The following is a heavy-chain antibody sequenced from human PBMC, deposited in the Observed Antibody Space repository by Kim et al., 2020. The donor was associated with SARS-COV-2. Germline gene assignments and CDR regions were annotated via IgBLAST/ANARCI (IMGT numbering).Heavy chain of an antibody. D-gene: IGHD1-7*01. V-gene: IGHV5-10-1*01. J-gene: IGHJ3*01. CDR3: ARRRELELDAFNV. Sequence: NYSPSFEGHVTISADRSISPAYLQWSSLRASDTGIYYCARRRELELDAFNVWGQGTMVTVSS.